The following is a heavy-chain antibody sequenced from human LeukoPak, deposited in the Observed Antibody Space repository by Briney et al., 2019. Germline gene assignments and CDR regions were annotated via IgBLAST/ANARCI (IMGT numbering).Heavy chain of an antibody. V-gene: IGHV4-59*01. CDR2: IYYSGSA. CDR3: AKDRCGGASCSFNY. J-gene: IGHJ4*02. Sequence: PSETLSLTCTVSGGSITYYYWNWIRQPPGKGLEWIGYIYYSGSANYNPSLKSRVTISVDTSKNQFSLKLSSVTAADTAIYYCAKDRCGGASCSFNYWGQGTLVTVSS. D-gene: IGHD2-15*01. CDR1: GGSITYYY.